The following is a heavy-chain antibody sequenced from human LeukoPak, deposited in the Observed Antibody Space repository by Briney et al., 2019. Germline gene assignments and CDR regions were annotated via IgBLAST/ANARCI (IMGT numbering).Heavy chain of an antibody. CDR3: ARARYGSGTFSFDN. CDR1: GFTFGSYP. CDR2: ISYDGSNN. J-gene: IGHJ4*02. V-gene: IGHV3-30*04. Sequence: GGSLRPSCAASGFTFGSYPIHWVRQAPGKGLERVALISYDGSNNYYADSVKGRFNISRDNSKNTLYLQMNSLRAEDTAVYYCARARYGSGTFSFDNWGQGTLVTVSS. D-gene: IGHD3-10*01.